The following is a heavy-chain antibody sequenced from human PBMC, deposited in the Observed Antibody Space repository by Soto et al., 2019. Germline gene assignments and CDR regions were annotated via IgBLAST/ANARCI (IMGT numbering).Heavy chain of an antibody. CDR1: GGNIRSHY. D-gene: IGHD3-10*01. J-gene: IGHJ4*02. CDR3: ARYYGGYSDY. V-gene: IGHV4-59*08. CDR2: IYYSGST. Sequence: LEIQSLTSTVSGGNIRSHYLSWIRQPPGKGLEWIGYIYYSGSTNYNPSLKSRVTISVDTSKNQFSLKLSSVTAADTAVYYCARYYGGYSDYWGQGTLVTVSS.